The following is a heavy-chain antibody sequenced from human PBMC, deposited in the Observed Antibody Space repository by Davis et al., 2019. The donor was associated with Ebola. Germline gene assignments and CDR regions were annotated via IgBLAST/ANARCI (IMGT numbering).Heavy chain of an antibody. Sequence: GESLKISCAASGFTFSSYSMNWVRQAPGKGLEWVGTVNRDGSQTYYVDSVKGRFTMSRDNAKNSLHLEMNSLTVEDTAVYYCATDAWGGYDPWGQGTPVTVSS. CDR1: GFTFSSYS. CDR2: VNRDGSQT. V-gene: IGHV3-7*03. J-gene: IGHJ5*02. D-gene: IGHD1-26*01. CDR3: ATDAWGGYDP.